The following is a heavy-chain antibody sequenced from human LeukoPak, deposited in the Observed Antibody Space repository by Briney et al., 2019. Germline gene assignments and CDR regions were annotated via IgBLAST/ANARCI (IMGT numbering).Heavy chain of an antibody. CDR1: GYTLTGYY. D-gene: IGHD6-13*01. J-gene: IGHJ6*02. CDR3: ASVAAAVHYYGMDV. Sequence: ASVKVSCKASGYTLTGYYMHWVRQAPGQGLEWMGIINPSGGSTSYAQKFQGRVTMTRDTSTSTVYMELSSLRSEDTAVYYCASVAAAVHYYGMDVWGQGTTVTVSS. CDR2: INPSGGST. V-gene: IGHV1-46*01.